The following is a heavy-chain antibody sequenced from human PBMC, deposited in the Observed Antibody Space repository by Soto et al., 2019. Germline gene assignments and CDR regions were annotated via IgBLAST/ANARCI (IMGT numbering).Heavy chain of an antibody. CDR2: IYYFGST. CDR3: SRVRYGGYSPFDS. Sequence: ERLSRTCPVSGYSINSPTHYWGWIRQPPGKGLEWIGSIYYFGSTYYHPSLKSRVTISLDTSNNQFSLDLSSVTAADTAIYYCSRVRYGGYSPFDSWGQGTLVTVYS. V-gene: IGHV4-39*01. D-gene: IGHD5-18*01. J-gene: IGHJ4*02. CDR1: GYSINSPTHY.